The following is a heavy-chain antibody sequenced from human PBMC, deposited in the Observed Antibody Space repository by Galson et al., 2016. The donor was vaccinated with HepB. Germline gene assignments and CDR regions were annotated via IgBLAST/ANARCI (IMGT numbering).Heavy chain of an antibody. CDR2: IFFDGSKR. V-gene: IGHV3-33*01. CDR3: ARDPYSGSYWDYDYYGMDV. CDR1: GITFSSYG. Sequence: SLRLSCAASGITFSSYGMHWVRQAPGKGLEWVAVIFFDGSKRYYADSVKGRFTIPRDSSKNTLYLQMNSLRAEDTAVYYCARDPYSGSYWDYDYYGMDVWGQGTTVTVSS. D-gene: IGHD1-26*01. J-gene: IGHJ6*02.